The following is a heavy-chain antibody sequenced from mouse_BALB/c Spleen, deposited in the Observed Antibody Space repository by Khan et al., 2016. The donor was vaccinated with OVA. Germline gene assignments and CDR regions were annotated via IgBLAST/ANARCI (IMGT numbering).Heavy chain of an antibody. CDR1: GFTFSTYG. CDR3: ASHLTGSFAY. D-gene: IGHD4-1*01. Sequence: EVELVESGGDLVKPGGSLRLSCAASGFTFSTYGMSWVRQPPDKRLEWVATINSDGDYTYYPDTVKGRFTISRNNAENTLYLQMSSLQSEDTAMCYCASHLTGSFAYWGPGTLVPVSA. V-gene: IGHV5-6*01. CDR2: INSDGDYT. J-gene: IGHJ3*01.